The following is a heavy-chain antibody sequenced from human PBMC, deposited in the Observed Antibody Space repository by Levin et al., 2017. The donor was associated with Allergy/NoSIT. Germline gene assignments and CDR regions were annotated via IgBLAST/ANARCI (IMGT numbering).Heavy chain of an antibody. CDR1: GYSISSGYY. CDR2: VYQSGTT. Sequence: SQTLSLTCAVSGYSISSGYYWGWIRQPPGKGLEWIGSVYQSGTTYYNPSLKSRVTISVDTSKNQFSLSLSSVTAADTAVYYCARTLVRNSYGNAFEYWGQGTLVTVSS. CDR3: ARTLVRNSYGNAFEY. J-gene: IGHJ4*02. V-gene: IGHV4-38-2*01. D-gene: IGHD5-18*01.